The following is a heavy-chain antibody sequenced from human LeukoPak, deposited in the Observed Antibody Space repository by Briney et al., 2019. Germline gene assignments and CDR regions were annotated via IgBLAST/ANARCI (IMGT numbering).Heavy chain of an antibody. Sequence: GGSLRLSCAVSGFTFSSYSMSWVRQAPGKGLEWVSCIRSSSSYIYYADSVKGRFTISRDNAKNSLYLQMNSLRAEDTAVYYCARRSSGIYTNDPYYFDYWGQGTLVTVSS. CDR2: IRSSSSYI. J-gene: IGHJ4*02. D-gene: IGHD1-26*01. V-gene: IGHV3-21*01. CDR1: GFTFSSYS. CDR3: ARRSSGIYTNDPYYFDY.